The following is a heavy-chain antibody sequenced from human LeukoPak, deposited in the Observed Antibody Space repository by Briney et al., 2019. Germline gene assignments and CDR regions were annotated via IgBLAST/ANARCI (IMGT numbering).Heavy chain of an antibody. Sequence: PSETLSLTCAVYGGSFSGYYWSWIRQPPGKGLEWIGYIYYSGSTNYNPSLKSRVTISVDTSKNQFSLKLSSVTAADTAVYYCARDRYNWNYDYYYGMDVWGQGTTVTVSS. CDR2: IYYSGST. CDR3: ARDRYNWNYDYYYGMDV. CDR1: GGSFSGYY. V-gene: IGHV4-59*01. J-gene: IGHJ6*02. D-gene: IGHD1-20*01.